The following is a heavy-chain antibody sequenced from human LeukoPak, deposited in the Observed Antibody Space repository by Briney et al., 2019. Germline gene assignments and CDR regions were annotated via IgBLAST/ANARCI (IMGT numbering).Heavy chain of an antibody. V-gene: IGHV4-4*07. J-gene: IGHJ4*02. CDR1: GVSISAYY. D-gene: IGHD4-4*01. CDR3: ARDPTTVTTIFDS. CDR2: IYPGEGIYATATT. Sequence: SETLLLTCSVSGVSISAYYWSWIRQSAGNRLEWIGRIYPGEGIYATATTSYNPSFKSRVTMSGDTSKNQLSLKLSSVTAADTAVYYCARDPTTVTTIFDSWGQGILVTVSS.